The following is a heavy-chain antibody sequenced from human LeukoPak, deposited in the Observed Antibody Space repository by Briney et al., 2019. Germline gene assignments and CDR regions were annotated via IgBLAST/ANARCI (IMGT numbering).Heavy chain of an antibody. CDR3: ARDHEGSPFWRDAFDI. CDR1: GYTLSSYG. Sequence: ASVKVSCKAFGYTLSSYGISWLRQAPGQGLEWIGWISGYNYKTKYAQTFQGRVAMTIDTFTKTVSMELRILRSDDTAVYYCARDHEGSPFWRDAFDIWGQGTMVTVSS. CDR2: ISGYNYKT. D-gene: IGHD3-3*01. J-gene: IGHJ3*02. V-gene: IGHV1-18*04.